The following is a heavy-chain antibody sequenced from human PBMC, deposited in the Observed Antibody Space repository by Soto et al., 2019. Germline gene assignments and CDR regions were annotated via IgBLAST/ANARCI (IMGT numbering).Heavy chain of an antibody. D-gene: IGHD3-22*01. Sequence: GGSLRLSCAASGFTFSNAWMNWVRQAPGKGLEWVGRIKSKTDGGTTDYPAPGKGRFTISREDSKNPLYLQMNSLKTEDTAVYYCTTDSSGYYYYYGMDVWGQGTTVTVSS. CDR3: TTDSSGYYYYYGMDV. V-gene: IGHV3-15*07. CDR1: GFTFSNAW. J-gene: IGHJ6*02. CDR2: IKSKTDGGTT.